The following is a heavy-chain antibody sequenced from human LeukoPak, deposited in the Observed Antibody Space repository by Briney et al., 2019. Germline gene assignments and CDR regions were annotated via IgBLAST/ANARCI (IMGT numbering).Heavy chain of an antibody. D-gene: IGHD3-22*01. V-gene: IGHV3-71*01. CDR3: ATNYYDSSGSDY. Sequence: PGGSLRLSRAASGFTFSDYYMSWIRQAPGKGLEWVGFIRSKAYGGTTEYAASVKGRFTISRDDSKSIAYLQMNSLRAEDTAVYYCATNYYDSSGSDYWGQGTLVTVSS. CDR1: GFTFSDYY. J-gene: IGHJ4*02. CDR2: IRSKAYGGTT.